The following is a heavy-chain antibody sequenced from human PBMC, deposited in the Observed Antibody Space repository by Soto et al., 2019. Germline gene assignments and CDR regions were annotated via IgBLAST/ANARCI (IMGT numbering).Heavy chain of an antibody. J-gene: IGHJ4*02. CDR2: IIPIFGTA. Sequence: QVQLVQSGAEVKKPGASVKVSCRASGYTFSSYAISWVRQAPGQGLEWMGGIIPIFGTANYAQKFQGRVTITADESTSTAYMELSSLRSEDTAVYYCASRVGWLQFPLNYWGQGTLVTVSS. CDR3: ASRVGWLQFPLNY. V-gene: IGHV1-69*01. CDR1: GYTFSSYA. D-gene: IGHD5-12*01.